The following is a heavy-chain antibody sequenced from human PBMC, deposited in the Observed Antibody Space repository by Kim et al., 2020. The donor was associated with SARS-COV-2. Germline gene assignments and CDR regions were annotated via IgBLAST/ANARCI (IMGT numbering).Heavy chain of an antibody. Sequence: SETLSLTCTVSGGSISSYYWSWIRQPPGKGLEWIGYIYYSGSTNYNPSLKSRVTISVDTSKNQFSLKLSSVTAADTAVYYCARFPFVVVPAAMVDYWGQG. CDR3: ARFPFVVVPAAMVDY. J-gene: IGHJ4*02. V-gene: IGHV4-59*01. D-gene: IGHD2-2*01. CDR2: IYYSGST. CDR1: GGSISSYY.